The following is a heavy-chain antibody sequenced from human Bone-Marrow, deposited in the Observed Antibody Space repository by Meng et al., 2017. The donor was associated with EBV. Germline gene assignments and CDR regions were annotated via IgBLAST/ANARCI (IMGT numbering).Heavy chain of an antibody. Sequence: QVQGGQSEAEVKKPGSSGKVSCWTSGGTFNSDAVSWVRQAPGQGLEWMGGLIPMSGAPHYAQKFQGRVTITADESTSTHYMDLSNLRSDDTAMYYCASESGRGFTPDYWGQGTLVTVSS. CDR3: ASESGRGFTPDY. CDR1: GGTFNSDA. CDR2: LIPMSGAP. D-gene: IGHD3-10*01. V-gene: IGHV1-69*01. J-gene: IGHJ4*02.